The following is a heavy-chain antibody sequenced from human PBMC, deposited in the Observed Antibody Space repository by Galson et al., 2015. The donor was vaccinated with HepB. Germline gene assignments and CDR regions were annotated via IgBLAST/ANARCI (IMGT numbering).Heavy chain of an antibody. CDR2: ISNDNTK. CDR3: AKLTLRGGN. CDR1: GFSLSNYE. D-gene: IGHD3-10*01. J-gene: IGHJ4*02. V-gene: IGHV3-48*03. Sequence: PLRLPCAASGFSLSNYEMHWVRQAPGQGLEWVSHISNDNTKHYADSVKGRFTISRDDAENSLYLQVNSWTVEDTAVYYCAKLTLRGGNWGQGTPVIVSS.